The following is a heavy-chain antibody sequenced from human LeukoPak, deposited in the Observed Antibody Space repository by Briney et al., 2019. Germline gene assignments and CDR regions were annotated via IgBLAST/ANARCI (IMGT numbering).Heavy chain of an antibody. D-gene: IGHD3-22*01. CDR2: IYYSGST. V-gene: IGHV4-59*11. Sequence: SETLSLTCTVSGGSISSHCRSWIRQPPGKGLEWIGYIYYSGSTNYNPSLKSRVTISVDTSKNQFSLKLSSVTAADTAVYYCARVHDSSSYDAFDIWGQGTMVTVSS. J-gene: IGHJ3*02. CDR1: GGSISSHC. CDR3: ARVHDSSSYDAFDI.